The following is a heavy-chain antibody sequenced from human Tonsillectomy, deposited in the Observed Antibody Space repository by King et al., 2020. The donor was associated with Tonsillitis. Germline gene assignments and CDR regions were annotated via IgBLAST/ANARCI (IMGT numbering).Heavy chain of an antibody. V-gene: IGHV4-59*08. D-gene: IGHD5-18*01. CDR2: ISYSGST. CDR3: ASGYSYGDY. J-gene: IGHJ4*02. Sequence: VQLQQSGPGLVKPSETLSLTCTLSGGSISSYYWSWIRQPPGKGLEWIGYISYSGSTNYNPSLKSRVTISVDTSKNQFSLKLNSVTAADTAVYCCASGYSYGDYWGQGTLVTVSS. CDR1: GGSISSYY.